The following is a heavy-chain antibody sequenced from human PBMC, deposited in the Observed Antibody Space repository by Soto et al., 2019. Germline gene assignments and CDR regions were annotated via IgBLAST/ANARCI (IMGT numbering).Heavy chain of an antibody. CDR2: ISSSSSTI. J-gene: IGHJ4*02. CDR1: GFTFSSYS. CDR3: ARDKVDILTGSDPRPRGSFDY. Sequence: EVQLVESGGGLVQPGGSLRLSCAASGFTFSSYSMNWVRQAPGKGLEWASYISSSSSTIYYADSVKGRFTISRDNAKNSLYLQMNSLRAEDTAVYYCARDKVDILTGSDPRPRGSFDYWGQGTLVTVSS. D-gene: IGHD3-9*01. V-gene: IGHV3-48*01.